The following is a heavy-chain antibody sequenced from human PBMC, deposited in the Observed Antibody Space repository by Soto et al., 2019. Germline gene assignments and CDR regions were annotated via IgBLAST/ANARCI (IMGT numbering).Heavy chain of an antibody. D-gene: IGHD3-3*01. CDR2: INPSGGST. CDR3: VRDHNTIFGVVPKPDAFDI. V-gene: IGHV1-46*01. CDR1: GYTFTSYY. Sequence: ASVKVSCKASGYTFTSYYMHWVRQAPGQGLEWMGIINPSGGSTSYAQKFQGRVTMTRDTSTSTVYMELSSLRSEDTAVYYCVRDHNTIFGVVPKPDAFDIWGQGTMVTVSS. J-gene: IGHJ3*02.